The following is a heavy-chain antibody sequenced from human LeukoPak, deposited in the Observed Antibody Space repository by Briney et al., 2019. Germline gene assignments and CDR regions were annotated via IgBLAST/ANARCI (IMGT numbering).Heavy chain of an antibody. J-gene: IGHJ4*02. Sequence: SETLSLTCAVYGGSFSGYYWSWIRQPPGKGLEWIGEINHSGSTNYNPSLKSRVTISVDTFKNQFSLKLSSVTAADTAVYYCAGRYSSSPGKFDYWGQGTLVTVSS. CDR3: AGRYSSSPGKFDY. CDR1: GGSFSGYY. D-gene: IGHD6-6*01. CDR2: INHSGST. V-gene: IGHV4-34*01.